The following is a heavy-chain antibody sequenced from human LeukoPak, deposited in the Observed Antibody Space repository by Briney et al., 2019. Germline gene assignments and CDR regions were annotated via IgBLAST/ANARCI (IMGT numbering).Heavy chain of an antibody. CDR3: TRDGGSFCDFDY. J-gene: IGHJ4*02. CDR1: GFSFRNYA. D-gene: IGHD1-26*01. Sequence: GGSLGLSCVVSGFSFRNYAIHWVRQAPGKGLEYVSVINTDGRITYYADSVKGRFTISRDNSKNTVYLQMGSLRGEDMAVYYCTRDGGSFCDFDYWGQGALVTVSS. V-gene: IGHV3-64*02. CDR2: INTDGRIT.